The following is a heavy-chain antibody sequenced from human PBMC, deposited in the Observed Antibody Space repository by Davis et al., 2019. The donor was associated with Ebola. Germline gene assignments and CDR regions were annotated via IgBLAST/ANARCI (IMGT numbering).Heavy chain of an antibody. CDR3: AKVGDYGDYFIPY. J-gene: IGHJ4*02. D-gene: IGHD4-17*01. Sequence: SVKVSCKASGGTFSSYAISWVRQAPGQGLEWMGGIIPIFGTANYAQKFQGRVTITADKSTSTAYMELSSLRSEDTAVYYCAKVGDYGDYFIPYWGQGTLVTVSS. V-gene: IGHV1-69*06. CDR1: GGTFSSYA. CDR2: IIPIFGTA.